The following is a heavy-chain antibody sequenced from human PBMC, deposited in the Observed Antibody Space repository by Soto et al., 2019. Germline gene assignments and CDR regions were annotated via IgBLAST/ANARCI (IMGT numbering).Heavy chain of an antibody. J-gene: IGHJ5*02. CDR2: IYPGDSDT. CDR1: GYSFTSYW. Sequence: GESLKISCKGSGYSFTSYWIGWVRQMPGKGLEWMGIIYPGDSDTRYSPSFQGQVTMTTDTSTSTAYMELRSLRSDDTAVYYCARVGDYDFWSGYYSAASWFDPWGQGTLVTVSS. V-gene: IGHV5-51*01. CDR3: ARVGDYDFWSGYYSAASWFDP. D-gene: IGHD3-3*01.